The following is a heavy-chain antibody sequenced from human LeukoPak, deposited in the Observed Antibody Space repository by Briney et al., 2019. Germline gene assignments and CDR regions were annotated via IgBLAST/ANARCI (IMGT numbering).Heavy chain of an antibody. CDR1: GFTFRSYG. J-gene: IGHJ6*02. Sequence: PGRSLRLSCAASGFTFRSYGIHWVRQAPGKGLKWVAVLSFDGSNKYYADSVKGRVTISRDNSKNMVYLLLNSLRIEDTALYYCAKDGEIGSYQGGGMDVWGQGTTVTVSS. CDR3: AKDGEIGSYQGGGMDV. V-gene: IGHV3-30*18. CDR2: LSFDGSNK. D-gene: IGHD1-26*01.